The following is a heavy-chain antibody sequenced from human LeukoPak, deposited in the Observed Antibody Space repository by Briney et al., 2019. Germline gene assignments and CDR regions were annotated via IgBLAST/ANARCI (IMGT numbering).Heavy chain of an antibody. CDR3: ANDYDSWSGYFDY. CDR1: GFTFSSYA. V-gene: IGHV3-23*01. D-gene: IGHD3-3*01. Sequence: PGGSLRLSCAASGFTFSSYAMSWVRQAPGKGLEWVSAISGSGGSTYYADSLKGRFTISRDNSKNTLYLQMNSLRAEDTAVYYCANDYDSWSGYFDYWGQGTLVTVSS. CDR2: ISGSGGST. J-gene: IGHJ4*02.